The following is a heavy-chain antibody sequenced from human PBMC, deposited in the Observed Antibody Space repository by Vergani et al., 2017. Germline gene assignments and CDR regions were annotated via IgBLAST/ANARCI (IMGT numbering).Heavy chain of an antibody. CDR2: ISSSSSYI. V-gene: IGHV3-21*01. CDR1: GFTFSSYS. D-gene: IGHD2-2*01. CDR3: ARDLLGYCSSTNCVGHYYYYKDV. Sequence: EVQLVESGGGLVKPGGSLRLSCVASGFTFSSYSMNWVRQAPGKGLEWVSSISSSSSYIYYADSVKGRFPISRDNAKNSLYLQMNSLRAEDTAVYYCARDLLGYCSSTNCVGHYYYYKDVCGKRTAIVVS. J-gene: IGHJ6*03.